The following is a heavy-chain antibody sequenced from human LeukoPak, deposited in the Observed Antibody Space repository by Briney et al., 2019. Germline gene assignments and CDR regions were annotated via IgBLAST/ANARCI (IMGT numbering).Heavy chain of an antibody. CDR3: VKDGGHTALDP. Sequence: TLSLTCTVSGVSIGSSHYYWGWIRQPAGKGLEWIGRVYFSGSTNYNPSLKGRVTISVDTSKNHFSLSLMSVTAADTAVYYCVKDGGHTALDPWGQGTQVTVSS. CDR2: VYFSGST. J-gene: IGHJ5*02. CDR1: GVSIGSSHYY. D-gene: IGHD3-16*01. V-gene: IGHV4-61*02.